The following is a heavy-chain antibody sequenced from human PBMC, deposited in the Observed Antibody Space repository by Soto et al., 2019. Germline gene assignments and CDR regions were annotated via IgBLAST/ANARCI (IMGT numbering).Heavy chain of an antibody. CDR2: IYNTGIT. D-gene: IGHD4-17*01. CDR3: ARGPGATGTYHYYFDY. J-gene: IGHJ4*02. CDR1: GDSVSTYL. V-gene: IGHV4-59*02. Sequence: SETLSLTCTVSGDSVSTYLWSWIRQPPGKGLEWIAYIYNTGITNYNPSLKSRVTISLDASKNQFSLKLSSVTAADTAVYYCARGPGATGTYHYYFDYWGQGTLVTVYS.